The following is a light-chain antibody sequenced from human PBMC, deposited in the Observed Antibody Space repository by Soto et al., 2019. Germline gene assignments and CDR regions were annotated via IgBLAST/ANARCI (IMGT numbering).Light chain of an antibody. Sequence: QSVLTQPPSASGSPGQSVTISCTGTSSDVGGYNYVSWYQQHPGKAPKLMIYEVTKRPSGVPDRFSGSKSGNTASLTVSGLQAEDEADYYCNSYAGSRYVFGTGTKLTVL. J-gene: IGLJ1*01. CDR2: EVT. V-gene: IGLV2-8*01. CDR1: SSDVGGYNY. CDR3: NSYAGSRYV.